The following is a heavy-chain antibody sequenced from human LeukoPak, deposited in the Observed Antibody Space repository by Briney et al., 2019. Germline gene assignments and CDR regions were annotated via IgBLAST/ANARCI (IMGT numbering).Heavy chain of an antibody. CDR3: AKELYPGIAVAGRGAFDI. J-gene: IGHJ3*02. V-gene: IGHV3-9*01. CDR2: ISWNSGSI. CDR1: GFIFNNYA. D-gene: IGHD6-19*01. Sequence: GGSLRLSCAGSGFIFNNYAMHWVRQAPGKGLEWVSGISWNSGSIGYADSVKGRFTISRDNAKNSLYLQMNSLRAEDTALYYCAKELYPGIAVAGRGAFDIWGQGTMVTVSS.